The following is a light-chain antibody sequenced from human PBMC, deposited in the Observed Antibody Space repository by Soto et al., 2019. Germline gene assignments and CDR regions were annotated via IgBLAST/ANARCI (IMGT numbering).Light chain of an antibody. V-gene: IGKV1-5*01. CDR3: QQYNSYSSM. Sequence: DIQMTQSPSTLSASVGDRVTITCRASQSLGNWLAWYQHKPGKAPKLLIYDASILESGVPSRFGGSGSGTEFTLTISSLQPDDFGTYYCQQYNSYSSMFGQGTKVDIK. CDR2: DAS. J-gene: IGKJ1*01. CDR1: QSLGNW.